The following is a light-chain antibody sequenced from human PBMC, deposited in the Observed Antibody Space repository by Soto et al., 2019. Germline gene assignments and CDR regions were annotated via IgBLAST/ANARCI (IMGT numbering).Light chain of an antibody. J-gene: IGLJ1*01. CDR3: CSYAGSNTYV. Sequence: QSALTQPASVSGSPGQSITISCTGTSSDVGNYNLVSWYQQHPGKAPKLMIYEGSKRPSGVSNRFSGFKSGNTASLTISGLQAEDEADYHCCSYAGSNTYVFGTGTKLTVL. CDR1: SSDVGNYNL. CDR2: EGS. V-gene: IGLV2-23*01.